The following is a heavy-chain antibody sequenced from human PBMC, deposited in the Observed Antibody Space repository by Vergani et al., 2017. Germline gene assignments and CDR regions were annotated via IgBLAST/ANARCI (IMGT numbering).Heavy chain of an antibody. D-gene: IGHD6-6*01. V-gene: IGHV4-34*01. Sequence: QVQLQQWGAGLLKPSETLSLTCAVYGGSFSGYYWSWIRQPPGKGLEWIGEINHSGSTNYNPSLKSRVTISVDTSKNQFSLKLSSVTAADTAVYYCARGAPIDYWGQGTLVTVSS. CDR2: INHSGST. CDR3: ARGAPIDY. CDR1: GGSFSGYY. J-gene: IGHJ4*02.